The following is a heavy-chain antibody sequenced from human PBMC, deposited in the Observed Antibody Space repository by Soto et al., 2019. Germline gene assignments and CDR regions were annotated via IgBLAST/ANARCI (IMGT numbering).Heavy chain of an antibody. J-gene: IGHJ4*02. CDR1: GFTFSTYG. Sequence: QVQLVESGGGVVQPGRSLRLSCAASGFTFSTYGMHWVRQAPGQGLEWVAVLWYDGSNKYYADSVEGRFTLSGDNSKNTRYLQINSLRAADTAVYYCARGSYSRSTGAFDYWGQGTLVTVSS. CDR2: LWYDGSNK. D-gene: IGHD6-6*01. V-gene: IGHV3-33*01. CDR3: ARGSYSRSTGAFDY.